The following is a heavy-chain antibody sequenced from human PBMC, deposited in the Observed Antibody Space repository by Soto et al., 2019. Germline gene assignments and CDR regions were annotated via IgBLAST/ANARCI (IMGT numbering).Heavy chain of an antibody. CDR1: GFTFSSYS. J-gene: IGHJ4*02. Sequence: EVQLVESGGGLVKPGGSLRLSCAASGFTFSSYSMNWVRQAPGKGLEWVSSISSSSSYIYYADSVKGRFTISRDNANNSLYLQMNSLRAEDTDVYYCASGVAAIPGSFDYWGQGTLVTVSS. V-gene: IGHV3-21*03. CDR2: ISSSSSYI. CDR3: ASGVAAIPGSFDY. D-gene: IGHD6-6*01.